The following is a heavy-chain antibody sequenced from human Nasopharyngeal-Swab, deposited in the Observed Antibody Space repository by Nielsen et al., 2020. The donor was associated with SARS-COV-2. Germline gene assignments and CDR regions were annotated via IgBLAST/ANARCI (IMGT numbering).Heavy chain of an antibody. V-gene: IGHV1-69*01. CDR3: ARDLGCSSTSCYEGNWFDP. J-gene: IGHJ5*02. D-gene: IGHD2-2*01. Sequence: VRVVVGLGGIIPIFGTANYAQKFQGRVTITADESTSTAYMELSSLRSEDTAVYYCARDLGCSSTSCYEGNWFDPWGQGTLVTVSS. CDR2: IIPIFGTA.